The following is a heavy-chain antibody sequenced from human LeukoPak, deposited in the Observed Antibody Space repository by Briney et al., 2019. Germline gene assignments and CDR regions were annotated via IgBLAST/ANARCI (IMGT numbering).Heavy chain of an antibody. CDR2: IRYDGSNK. J-gene: IGHJ4*02. CDR1: GFTFSSYG. D-gene: IGHD3-3*01. CDR3: AKGGSDFWSGYPSNY. V-gene: IGHV3-30*02. Sequence: SGGSLRLSCAASGFTFSSYGMHWVRQAPGKGLEWVAFIRYDGSNKYYADSVKGRFTISRDNSKNTLYLQMNSLRAEDTAVYYCAKGGSDFWSGYPSNYWGQGTLVTVSS.